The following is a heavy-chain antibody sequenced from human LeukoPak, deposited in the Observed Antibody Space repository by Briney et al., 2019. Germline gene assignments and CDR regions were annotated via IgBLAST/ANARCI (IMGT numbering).Heavy chain of an antibody. D-gene: IGHD3-9*01. V-gene: IGHV1-18*01. CDR1: GYTFTSFG. CDR2: INTYNGNT. J-gene: IGHJ5*02. Sequence: EASVKVSCKTSGYTFTSFGISWVRQAPGQGLEWMGWINTYNGNTKYAQKVQGRVTMTTDTSTSTAYMEVRSLRSDDTAVYYCARDLVHHRLLATGYNWFDPWGQGTLVTVSS. CDR3: ARDLVHHRLLATGYNWFDP.